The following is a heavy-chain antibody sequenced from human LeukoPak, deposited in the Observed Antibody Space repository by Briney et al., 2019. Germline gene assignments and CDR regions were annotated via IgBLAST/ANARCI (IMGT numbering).Heavy chain of an antibody. CDR3: AKDFYNSGGRWYDCFDI. CDR1: GYTFSNFG. Sequence: ASVKVSCKASGYTFSNFGISWVRQAPGQGLEWMGWSSGYNDDTHYAQKFQGRVTMTTDTSTNTAYMDLRGLRSDDTAMYYCAKDFYNSGGRWYDCFDIWGQGTMVTVSS. D-gene: IGHD2-15*01. CDR2: SSGYNDDT. V-gene: IGHV1-18*01. J-gene: IGHJ3*02.